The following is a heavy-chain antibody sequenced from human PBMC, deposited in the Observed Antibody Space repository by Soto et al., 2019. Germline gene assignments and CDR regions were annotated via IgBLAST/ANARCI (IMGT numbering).Heavy chain of an antibody. CDR2: IYYSGST. CDR3: ARASVPAAMNY. J-gene: IGHJ4*02. CDR1: GGSMSSYY. V-gene: IGHV4-59*01. Sequence: XETLSLTCTVSGGSMSSYYWSWIRQPPGKGLEWIGYIYYSGSTNYNPSLKSRVTISVDTSKNQFSLKLSSVTAADTAVYYCARASVPAAMNYWGQGTLVTVSS. D-gene: IGHD2-2*01.